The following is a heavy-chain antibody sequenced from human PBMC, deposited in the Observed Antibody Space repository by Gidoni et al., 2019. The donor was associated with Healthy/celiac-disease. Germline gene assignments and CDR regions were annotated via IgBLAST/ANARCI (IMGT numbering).Heavy chain of an antibody. J-gene: IGHJ6*02. V-gene: IGHV1-18*01. CDR1: GYTFTSYG. CDR2: ISAYNGNT. CDR3: ARVVSVATITGYYYGMDV. D-gene: IGHD5-12*01. Sequence: QVQLVQSGAEAKKPGSSVKVSCKAAGYTFTSYGISWVRQAPGQGLEWMGWISAYNGNTNYAQKLQGRVTMTTDTSTSTAYMELRSLRSDDTAVYYCARVVSVATITGYYYGMDVWGQGTTVTVSS.